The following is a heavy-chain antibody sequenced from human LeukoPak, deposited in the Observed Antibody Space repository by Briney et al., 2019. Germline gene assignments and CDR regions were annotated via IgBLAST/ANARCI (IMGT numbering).Heavy chain of an antibody. CDR3: ARDTKKIAVAGTVKNWWFDP. CDR2: TYTSGST. Sequence: SETLSLTRTVPGGSISSYYWSWIRQPAGKGLEWIGRTYTSGSTNYSPSLKSRVTMSVDTSKNQFPLKLSSVTAADTAVYYCARDTKKIAVAGTVKNWWFDPWGQGTLVTVSS. CDR1: GGSISSYY. J-gene: IGHJ5*02. D-gene: IGHD6-19*01. V-gene: IGHV4-4*07.